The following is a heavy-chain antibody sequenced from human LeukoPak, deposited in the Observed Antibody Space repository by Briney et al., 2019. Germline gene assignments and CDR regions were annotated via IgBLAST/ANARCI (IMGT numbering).Heavy chain of an antibody. J-gene: IGHJ4*02. CDR3: ARDQRDYDFWSGYYTHFDY. Sequence: VASVKVSCKASGYTFTSYGISWVRQAPGQGLEWMGWISAYNGNTNYAQKLQGRVAMTTYTSTSTAYMELRSLRSDDTAVYYCARDQRDYDFWSGYYTHFDYWGQGTLVTVSS. V-gene: IGHV1-18*01. CDR2: ISAYNGNT. CDR1: GYTFTSYG. D-gene: IGHD3-3*01.